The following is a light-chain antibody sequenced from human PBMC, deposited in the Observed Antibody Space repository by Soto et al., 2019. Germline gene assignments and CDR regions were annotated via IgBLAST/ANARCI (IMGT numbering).Light chain of an antibody. CDR2: DAS. Sequence: DIQMTQSPSTLSASVGDRVTITCRASHSIGTCLAWYQQKPGKAPNLLIYDASNLESGVPSRFSGRGSGTEFTLTISSLKPEDFATYYCQKCSTYSRTFGQGTKVEIK. J-gene: IGKJ1*01. V-gene: IGKV1-5*01. CDR1: HSIGTC. CDR3: QKCSTYSRT.